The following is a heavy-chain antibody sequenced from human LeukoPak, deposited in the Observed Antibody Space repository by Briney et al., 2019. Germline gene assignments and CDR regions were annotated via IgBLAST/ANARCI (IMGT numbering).Heavy chain of an antibody. V-gene: IGHV3-30*03. Sequence: GGSLRLSCAASGFTFSNNGMHWVRQAPGKGLEWVAAISFDGNNKFYGDSVKGRFTISRDNSKNTLYLQMNSLRSEDTAVYYCARARAGMVRGVIDYWGQGTLVTVSS. D-gene: IGHD3-10*01. CDR1: GFTFSNNG. CDR2: ISFDGNNK. CDR3: ARARAGMVRGVIDY. J-gene: IGHJ4*02.